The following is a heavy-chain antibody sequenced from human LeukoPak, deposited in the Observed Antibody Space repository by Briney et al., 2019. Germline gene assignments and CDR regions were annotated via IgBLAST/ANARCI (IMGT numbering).Heavy chain of an antibody. CDR1: GGSFSGYY. J-gene: IGHJ4*02. D-gene: IGHD5-18*01. CDR3: ARGRFRGYSYGYYFDY. Sequence: PSETLSLTCAVYGGSFSGYYWSWIRQPPGKGLEWIGEVNHSGSTNYNPSLKSRVTISVDTSKNQFSLKLSSVTAADTAVYYCARGRFRGYSYGYYFDYWGQGTLVTVSS. V-gene: IGHV4-34*01. CDR2: VNHSGST.